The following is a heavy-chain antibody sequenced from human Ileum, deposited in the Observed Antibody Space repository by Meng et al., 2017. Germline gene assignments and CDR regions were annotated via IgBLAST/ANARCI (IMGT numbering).Heavy chain of an antibody. CDR3: ARHGGYSQDF. J-gene: IGHJ4*02. CDR2: ISHSGSA. CDR1: SGSISSNTY. V-gene: IGHV4-4*02. Sequence: VQLRESAPGLVRPSGTLSLTCAVSSGSISSNTYWSWVRQPPGKGLEWIGQISHSGSAYYNPSLKSRVTMSVDKSKSQFSLMLTSVTAADTAIYYCARHGGYSQDFWGQGTLVTVSS. D-gene: IGHD4-23*01.